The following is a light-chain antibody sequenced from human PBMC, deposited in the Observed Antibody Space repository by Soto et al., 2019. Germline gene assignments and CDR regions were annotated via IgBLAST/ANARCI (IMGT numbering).Light chain of an antibody. CDR2: GAS. V-gene: IGKV1-9*01. J-gene: IGKJ3*01. CDR1: QDIRSY. Sequence: IQMTQSPSSLSASVGDRVTITCRASQDIRSYLAWYQQRPGKAPELLIYGASTLRPGGASRFSGSGSGTEFTLTISSLQPEDFATYFCQQLNTFPPFFTFGPGTKVDIK. CDR3: QQLNTFPPFFT.